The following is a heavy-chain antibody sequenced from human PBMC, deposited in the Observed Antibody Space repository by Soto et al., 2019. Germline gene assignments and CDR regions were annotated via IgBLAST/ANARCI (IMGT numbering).Heavy chain of an antibody. CDR2: IYYTGNT. CDR3: ARSDCSSTSCYFPYYYNGMDV. V-gene: IGHV4-39*01. CDR1: GGSVNNNNYY. D-gene: IGHD2-2*01. J-gene: IGHJ6*02. Sequence: PSETLSLTCTVSGGSVNNNNYYWGCIRQTPGKGLEWIGSIYYTGNTYYNPSLKSRVTISVDTSKNQFSLRLSSVTAADTSVYFCARSDCSSTSCYFPYYYNGMDVWGQGTTVTVSS.